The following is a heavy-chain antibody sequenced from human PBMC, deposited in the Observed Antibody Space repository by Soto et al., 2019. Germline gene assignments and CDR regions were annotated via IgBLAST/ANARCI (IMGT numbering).Heavy chain of an antibody. CDR3: ARENELYGAGSGWDY. V-gene: IGHV1-69*11. Sequence: QVQLVQSGAEVKKPGSSVKVSCKASGGTFSSYAISWVRQAPGQGLEWMGGIIPILGTANYAQQVQGRVTITANESTSTAYMELSSLRSEDTGLYYCARENELYGAGSGWDYWGQGTLVTVSS. J-gene: IGHJ4*02. D-gene: IGHD3-10*01. CDR1: GGTFSSYA. CDR2: IIPILGTA.